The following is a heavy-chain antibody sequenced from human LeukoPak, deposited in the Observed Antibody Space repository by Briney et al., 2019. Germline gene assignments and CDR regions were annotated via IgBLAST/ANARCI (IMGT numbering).Heavy chain of an antibody. CDR1: GGSFSGYY. J-gene: IGHJ4*02. CDR2: INHSGST. CDR3: ARGWFGSVVVISASFDY. D-gene: IGHD3-22*01. Sequence: PSETLSLTCAAYGGSFSGYYWSWIRQPPGKGLEWIGEINHSGSTNYNPSLKSRVTISVDTSKNQFSLKLSSVTAADTAVYYGARGWFGSVVVISASFDYWGQGTLVTVSS. V-gene: IGHV4-34*01.